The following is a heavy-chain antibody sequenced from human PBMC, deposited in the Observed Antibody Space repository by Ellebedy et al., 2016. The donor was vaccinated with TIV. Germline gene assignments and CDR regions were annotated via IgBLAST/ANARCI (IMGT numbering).Heavy chain of an antibody. D-gene: IGHD3-10*01. CDR1: GFTFSSNW. J-gene: IGHJ4*02. Sequence: GESLKISCAASGFTFSSNWMSWVRQTPGKGLEWVAYIKQDGSEKYYVDSVKGRFTISRDKAKNSLYLQINSLRAEDTAVYYCARGRSFNWGQGTLVTVSS. CDR3: ARGRSFN. V-gene: IGHV3-7*03. CDR2: IKQDGSEK.